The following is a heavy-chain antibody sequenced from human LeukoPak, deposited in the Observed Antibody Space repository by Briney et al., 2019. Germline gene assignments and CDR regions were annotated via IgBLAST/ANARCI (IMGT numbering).Heavy chain of an antibody. CDR3: ARFYSNYQPADY. Sequence: GASVKVSCKASGGTFSNYVINWVRQAPGQGLEWMGWISAYNGNTNYAQKLQGRVTMTTDTSTSTAYMELRSLRSDDTAVYYCARFYSNYQPADYWGQGTLVTVSS. J-gene: IGHJ4*02. CDR1: GGTFSNYV. D-gene: IGHD4-11*01. V-gene: IGHV1-18*01. CDR2: ISAYNGNT.